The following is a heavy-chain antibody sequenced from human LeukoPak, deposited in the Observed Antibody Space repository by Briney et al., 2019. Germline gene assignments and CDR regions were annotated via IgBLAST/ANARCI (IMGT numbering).Heavy chain of an antibody. J-gene: IGHJ4*02. D-gene: IGHD3-16*02. V-gene: IGHV1-46*01. CDR1: GYSFTSHY. CDR2: INPRGTST. CDR3: ASTRLGELSFDY. Sequence: ASVKVSCKASGYSFTSHYMHWVRQAPGQGLEWMGLINPRGTSTIYAEKFQGRIIMTRDMSTTTDYMELSSLKSDDTAVYYCASTRLGELSFDYWGQGTLVTVSS.